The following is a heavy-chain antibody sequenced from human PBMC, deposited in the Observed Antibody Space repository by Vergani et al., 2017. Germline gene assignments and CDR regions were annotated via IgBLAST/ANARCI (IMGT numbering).Heavy chain of an antibody. CDR1: GGSVRTSIGYY. D-gene: IGHD2-21*02. V-gene: IGHV4-61*02. CDR3: ARNPYCGGDCYSDAFDI. Sequence: QVQLQESGPGLVKPSQTLSLSCTVSGGSVRTSIGYYWTWIRQPAGKTLEWIGEIFSSGTTNYNPSFKNRVTMSFDTSKNQFSLKLNSVTAADTAVYYCARNPYCGGDCYSDAFDIWGQGTMVTVSS. J-gene: IGHJ3*02. CDR2: IFSSGTT.